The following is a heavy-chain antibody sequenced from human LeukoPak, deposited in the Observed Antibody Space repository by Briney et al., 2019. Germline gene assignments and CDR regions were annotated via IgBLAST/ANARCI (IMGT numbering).Heavy chain of an antibody. D-gene: IGHD4-17*01. CDR2: IRGGGSET. CDR3: ARDPNGDYIGAFGM. CDR1: GFSFRNYA. J-gene: IGHJ3*02. Sequence: PGGSLRLSCIASGFSFRNYAMIWVRQAPGRGLEWVSAIRGGGSETHYADSVKGGFTISRDNSKNTLFLQMNNLRAEDTAIYYCARDPNGDYIGAFGMWGPGTMVTVSS. V-gene: IGHV3-23*01.